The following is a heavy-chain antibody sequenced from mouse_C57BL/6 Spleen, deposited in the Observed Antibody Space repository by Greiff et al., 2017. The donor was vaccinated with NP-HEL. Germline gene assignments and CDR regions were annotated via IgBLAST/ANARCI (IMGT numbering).Heavy chain of an antibody. CDR2: INYDGSST. D-gene: IGHD2-1*01. V-gene: IGHV5-16*01. Sequence: EVKLVESEGGLVQPGSSMKLSCTASGFTFSDYYMAWVRQVPEKGLEWVANINYDGSSTYYLDSLKSRFIISRDNAKNILYLQMSSLKSEETATYYCARDYGNYLDYWGQGTTLTVSS. CDR3: ARDYGNYLDY. J-gene: IGHJ2*01. CDR1: GFTFSDYY.